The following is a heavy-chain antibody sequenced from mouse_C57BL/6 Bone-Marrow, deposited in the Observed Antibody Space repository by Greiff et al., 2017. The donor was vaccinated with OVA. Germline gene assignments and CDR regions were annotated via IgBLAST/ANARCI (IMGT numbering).Heavy chain of an antibody. CDR3: ARITTVVAFAMDY. CDR1: GFNIKDYY. J-gene: IGHJ4*01. CDR2: IDPEDGDT. D-gene: IGHD1-1*01. Sequence: EVQLQESGAELVKPGASVKLSCTASGFNIKDYYMHWVKQRTEQGLEWIGRIDPEDGDTKYAPKFQGKATITADTSSNTAYLQLSSLTSEDTAVYYCARITTVVAFAMDYWGKGTSVTVSS. V-gene: IGHV14-2*01.